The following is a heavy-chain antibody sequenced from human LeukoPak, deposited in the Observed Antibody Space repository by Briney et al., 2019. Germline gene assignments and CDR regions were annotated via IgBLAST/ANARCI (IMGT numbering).Heavy chain of an antibody. Sequence: GGSLRLSCAASGFTFTTYWMHWVRQAPGKGLVWVSRMNSDGSITSYADSVKGRFTISRDNAKNTLYLQMNSLRAEDTAVYYCASGGGGTYMKYWGQGTLVTVSS. CDR2: MNSDGSIT. V-gene: IGHV3-74*01. CDR3: ASGGGGTYMKY. J-gene: IGHJ4*02. D-gene: IGHD1-1*01. CDR1: GFTFTTYW.